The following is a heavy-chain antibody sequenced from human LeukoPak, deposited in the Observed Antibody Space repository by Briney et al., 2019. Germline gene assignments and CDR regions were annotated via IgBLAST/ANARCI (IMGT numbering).Heavy chain of an antibody. J-gene: IGHJ4*02. Sequence: GASVKVSCKVSGYTVTELSMHWVRQAPGQGLEWMGWVNPNSGGTNYAQKFQGRVTMTRDTSISTAYMELSRLRSDDTAVYYCARDTTRRHFDYWGQGTLVTVSS. D-gene: IGHD1-14*01. V-gene: IGHV1-2*02. CDR1: GYTVTELS. CDR3: ARDTTRRHFDY. CDR2: VNPNSGGT.